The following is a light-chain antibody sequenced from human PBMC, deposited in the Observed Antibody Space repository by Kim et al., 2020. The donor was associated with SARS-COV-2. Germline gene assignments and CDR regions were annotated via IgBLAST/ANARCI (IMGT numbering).Light chain of an antibody. CDR2: GAS. CDR1: QVIRND. Sequence: ASVGDRVTITCRASQVIRNDLGWYQQSPGRAPKRLIYGASSLQSGVPSRFSGSGSGTEFTLTISSLQPEDFATYFCLQHNSYPITFGQGTRLEIK. CDR3: LQHNSYPIT. J-gene: IGKJ5*01. V-gene: IGKV1-17*01.